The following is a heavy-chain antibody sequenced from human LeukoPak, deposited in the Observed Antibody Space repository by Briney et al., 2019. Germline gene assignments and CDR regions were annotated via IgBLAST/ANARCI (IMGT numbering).Heavy chain of an antibody. CDR2: IGGGGIVT. J-gene: IGHJ4*02. Sequence: SWVRQAPGKGLEWVSIIGGGGIVTYYSDSVKGRFTISRDNSKNTLYLQMSSLRAEDTAVYYCASSVPNTGTFDYWGQGTLVTVSS. V-gene: IGHV3-23*01. D-gene: IGHD1-26*01. CDR3: ASSVPNTGTFDY.